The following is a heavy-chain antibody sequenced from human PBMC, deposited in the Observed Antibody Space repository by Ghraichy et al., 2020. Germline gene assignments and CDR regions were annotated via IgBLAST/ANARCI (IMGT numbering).Heavy chain of an antibody. V-gene: IGHV3-33*01. D-gene: IGHD3-22*01. CDR3: ATDSSGDYYFDY. Sequence: GESLNISCAASGFTFSSYGMHWVRQAPGKGLEWVAVIWYDGSNKYYADSVKGRFTISRDNSKNTLYLQMNSLRAEDTAVYYCATDSSGDYYFDYWGQGTLVTASS. J-gene: IGHJ4*02. CDR1: GFTFSSYG. CDR2: IWYDGSNK.